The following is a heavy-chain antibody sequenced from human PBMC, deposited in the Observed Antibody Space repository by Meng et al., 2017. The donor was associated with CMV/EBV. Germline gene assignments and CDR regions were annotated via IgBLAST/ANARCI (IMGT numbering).Heavy chain of an antibody. CDR3: ARGIAVAGTRSTLDY. J-gene: IGHJ4*02. V-gene: IGHV2-5*02. Sequence: GFSLSTSGVGVGWIRQPPGKALEWLALIYWDDDKRYSPSLKSRLTITKDTSKNQVVLTMTNMDPVDTATYYCARGIAVAGTRSTLDYWGQGTLVTVSS. CDR1: GFSLSTSGVG. CDR2: IYWDDDK. D-gene: IGHD6-19*01.